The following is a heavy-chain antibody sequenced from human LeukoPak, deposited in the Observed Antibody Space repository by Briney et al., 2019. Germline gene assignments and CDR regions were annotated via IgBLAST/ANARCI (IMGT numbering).Heavy chain of an antibody. D-gene: IGHD3-22*01. CDR1: GGSISSSSYY. J-gene: IGHJ5*02. Sequence: SETLSLTCTVSGGSISSSSYYWGWIRQPPGKGLEWIGSIYYSGSTYYNPSLKSRVTISVDTSKNQFSLKLSSVTAADTAVYYCARDNYYYDSSGFPNWFDPWGQGTLVTVSS. CDR2: IYYSGST. V-gene: IGHV4-39*07. CDR3: ARDNYYYDSSGFPNWFDP.